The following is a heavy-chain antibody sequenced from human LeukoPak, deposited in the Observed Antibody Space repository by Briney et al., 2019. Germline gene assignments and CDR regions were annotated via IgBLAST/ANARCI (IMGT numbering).Heavy chain of an antibody. CDR1: GFIFSDYY. V-gene: IGHV3-11*01. CDR2: ISSSSSTI. CDR3: ARVNGYDYIDY. Sequence: GGSLRLSCAASGFIFSDYYMSWIRQAPGRGLEWVSHISSSSSTIYYADSVKGRFIISRDNAKNSLYLQMNSLRAEDTAVYYCARVNGYDYIDYWGQGALVTVSS. J-gene: IGHJ4*02. D-gene: IGHD5-12*01.